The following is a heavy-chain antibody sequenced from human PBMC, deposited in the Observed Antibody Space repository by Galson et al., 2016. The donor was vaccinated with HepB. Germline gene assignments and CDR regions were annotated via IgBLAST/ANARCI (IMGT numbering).Heavy chain of an antibody. Sequence: SLRLSCAASGFTFDDYAMHWVRQSPGKGLEWVSGISWNSGRVDYADSVKGRFTISRDNAKNSLFLQMNSLRPEDTAFYYCAKDGGGRSGGWGFSYDYGMDVWGKGTTVTVAA. CDR3: AKDGGGRSGGWGFSYDYGMDV. D-gene: IGHD7-27*01. J-gene: IGHJ6*04. V-gene: IGHV3-9*01. CDR1: GFTFDDYA. CDR2: ISWNSGRV.